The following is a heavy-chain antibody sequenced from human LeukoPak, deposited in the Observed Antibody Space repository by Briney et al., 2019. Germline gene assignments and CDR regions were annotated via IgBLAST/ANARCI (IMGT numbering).Heavy chain of an antibody. CDR2: IYYSGST. J-gene: IGHJ4*02. CDR3: AREGGGSSWYAY. Sequence: SQTLSLTCTVSGGSISSYYWSWIRQPPGKGLEWIGYIYYSGSTNYNPSLKSRVTISVDTSKNQFSVKLSSVTAADTAVYYCAREGGGSSWYAYWGQGTLVTVSS. V-gene: IGHV4-59*01. CDR1: GGSISSYY. D-gene: IGHD6-13*01.